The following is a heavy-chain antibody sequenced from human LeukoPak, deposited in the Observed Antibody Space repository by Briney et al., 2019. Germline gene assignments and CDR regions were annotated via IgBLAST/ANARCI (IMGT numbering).Heavy chain of an antibody. J-gene: IGHJ3*02. CDR2: INPSGGST. Sequence: ASVKVSCKASGYTFTSYYMHWVRQAPGQGLEWMGIINPSGGSTSYAQKFQARVTITADESTSTAYMEMSSLRSEDTAVYYCGRVSGGGNCYSLIGTFDIWGQGTMVTVSS. CDR1: GYTFTSYY. V-gene: IGHV1-46*01. CDR3: GRVSGGGNCYSLIGTFDI. D-gene: IGHD2-15*01.